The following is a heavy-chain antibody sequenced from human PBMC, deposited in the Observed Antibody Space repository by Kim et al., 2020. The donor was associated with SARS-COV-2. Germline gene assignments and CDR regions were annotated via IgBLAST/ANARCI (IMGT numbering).Heavy chain of an antibody. CDR3: AREGAHDAFDI. Sequence: TYHADSVKGRFTISRDKSTNTLYLQLNSLRAEDTAVYYCAREGAHDAFDIWGQGTMVTVSS. J-gene: IGHJ3*02. CDR2: T. V-gene: IGHV3-53*01.